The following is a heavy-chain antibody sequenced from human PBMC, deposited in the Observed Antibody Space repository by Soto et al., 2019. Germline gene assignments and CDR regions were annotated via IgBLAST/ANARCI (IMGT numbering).Heavy chain of an antibody. J-gene: IGHJ6*02. Sequence: SSETLSLTCTVSGGSISSYYWSWIRQPPGKGLEWIGYIYYSGSTNYNPSLKSRVTISVDTSKNQFSLKLSSVTAADTAVYYCARALFCRYCTNGDMGNYYGMDVWGQGTTVTVSS. CDR2: IYYSGST. D-gene: IGHD2-8*01. V-gene: IGHV4-59*01. CDR1: GGSISSYY. CDR3: ARALFCRYCTNGDMGNYYGMDV.